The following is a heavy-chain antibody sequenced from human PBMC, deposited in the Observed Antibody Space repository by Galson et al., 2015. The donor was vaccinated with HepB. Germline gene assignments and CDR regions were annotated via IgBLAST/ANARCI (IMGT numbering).Heavy chain of an antibody. CDR3: AKEAMSPRVNDFSHYFDH. D-gene: IGHD3/OR15-3a*01. Sequence: SLRLSCATSGFTFRAYGMHWVRQAPGKGLERVAVISYDGSNTYYSDSLKGRFTIARDNYNNTLYLQMRGLSAEDTAVYYCAKEAMSPRVNDFSHYFDHRGQGTLVTVSS. V-gene: IGHV3-30*18. J-gene: IGHJ4*02. CDR2: ISYDGSNT. CDR1: GFTFRAYG.